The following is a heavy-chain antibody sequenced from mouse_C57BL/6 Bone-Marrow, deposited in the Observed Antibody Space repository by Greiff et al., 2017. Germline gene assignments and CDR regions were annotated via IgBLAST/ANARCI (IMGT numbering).Heavy chain of an antibody. J-gene: IGHJ4*01. Sequence: QVHVKQPGAELVKPGASVKLSCKASGYTFTSYWMHWVKQRPGRGLEWIGRIDPNSGGTKYNEKFKSKATLTVDKPSSTAYMQLSSLTSEDSAVYYCARRATVVATEDYYAMDYWGQGTSVTVSS. CDR3: ARRATVVATEDYYAMDY. CDR1: GYTFTSYW. D-gene: IGHD1-1*01. V-gene: IGHV1-72*01. CDR2: IDPNSGGT.